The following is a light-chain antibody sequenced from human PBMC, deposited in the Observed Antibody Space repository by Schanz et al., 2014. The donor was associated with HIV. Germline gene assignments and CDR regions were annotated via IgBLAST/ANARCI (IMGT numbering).Light chain of an antibody. Sequence: EIVLTQSPGTLSLSPGERATLSCRASQSVTSYYLAWYQQKPGQAPRLLIYGASSRATGIPDRFSGSGSGTDFTLTISRLEPEDFAVYYCQQYGSSPLTFGGGTKVEI. V-gene: IGKV3-20*01. CDR3: QQYGSSPLT. CDR2: GAS. CDR1: QSVTSYY. J-gene: IGKJ4*01.